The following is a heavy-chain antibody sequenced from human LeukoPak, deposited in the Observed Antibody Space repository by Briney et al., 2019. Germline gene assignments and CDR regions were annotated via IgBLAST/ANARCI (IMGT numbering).Heavy chain of an antibody. J-gene: IGHJ4*02. V-gene: IGHV3-30-3*01. Sequence: GGSLRLSCAASGFVFRSYAMHWFRQAPGKGLEWVAVISYNGDAQQFADSVKGRFTISRDNSKNTLFLRLNSLRPEDTGTYYCARDSSPHYFGSGRPTDSWGQGTLVAVSS. CDR3: ARDSSPHYFGSGRPTDS. CDR1: GFVFRSYA. D-gene: IGHD3-10*01. CDR2: ISYNGDAQ.